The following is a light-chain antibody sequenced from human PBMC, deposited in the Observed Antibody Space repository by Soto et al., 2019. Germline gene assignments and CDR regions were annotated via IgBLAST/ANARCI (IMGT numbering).Light chain of an antibody. Sequence: IQLTQSPPTLSASVGDRFTITCRASQSIRYYLAWYQQMPGKAPKLLIYGASSLQSGVPSMFSGSGSGTEFTLTMSSLQADHLATYFCQHHNSYTHTFGQGNKVEIK. CDR3: QHHNSYTHT. J-gene: IGKJ1*01. CDR1: QSIRYY. V-gene: IGKV1-5*01. CDR2: GAS.